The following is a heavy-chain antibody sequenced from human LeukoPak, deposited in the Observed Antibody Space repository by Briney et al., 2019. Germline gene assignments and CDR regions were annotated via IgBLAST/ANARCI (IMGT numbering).Heavy chain of an antibody. Sequence: MPSETLSLTCTVSGGSISPYFWSWLRQPPGKGLEWIGYISYTGSTNYNPSLKSRVTISVDTSKNQFSLQLTSVTAADTAVYYCARDDYRGVTNFDPWGQGTRVTVSS. V-gene: IGHV4-59*01. CDR3: ARDDYRGVTNFDP. CDR1: GGSISPYF. CDR2: ISYTGST. D-gene: IGHD3-10*01. J-gene: IGHJ5*02.